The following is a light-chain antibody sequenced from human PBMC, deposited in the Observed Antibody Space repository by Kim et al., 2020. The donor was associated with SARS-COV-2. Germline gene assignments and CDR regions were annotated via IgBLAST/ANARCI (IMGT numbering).Light chain of an antibody. Sequence: GQRVTTSCSGSSSNIGSNTVNWYHHLPGTAPNLLIYNNNQRPSGVPVRFSGSKSGTSASLAISGLHSEDEAHYYCATWDDSLIGPVFGGGTQLTVL. CDR2: NNN. CDR1: SSNIGSNT. J-gene: IGLJ2*01. CDR3: ATWDDSLIGPV. V-gene: IGLV1-44*01.